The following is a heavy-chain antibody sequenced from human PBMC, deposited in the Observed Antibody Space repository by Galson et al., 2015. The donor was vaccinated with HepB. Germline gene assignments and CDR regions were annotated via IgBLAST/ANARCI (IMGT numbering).Heavy chain of an antibody. J-gene: IGHJ4*02. D-gene: IGHD6-19*01. CDR2: IYYSGST. Sequence: SETLSLTCTVSGGSVSSGSYYWSWIRQPPGKGLEWIGYIYYSGSTNYNPSLKSRVTISVDTSKNQFSLKLSSVTAADTAVYYCARDPHSSGWSQFDYWGQGTLVTVSS. CDR3: ARDPHSSGWSQFDY. CDR1: GGSVSSGSYY. V-gene: IGHV4-61*01.